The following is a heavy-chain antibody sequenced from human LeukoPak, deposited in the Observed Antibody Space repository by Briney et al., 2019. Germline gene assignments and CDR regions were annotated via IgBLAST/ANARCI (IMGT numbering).Heavy chain of an antibody. CDR3: ARSDPAKLQFDY. Sequence: ASVKVSCKASGYTFTSYYMHWVRQAPGQGLEWMGIINTSGGSTSCAQKFQGRVTMTRDTSTSTVYMELSSLRSEDAAVYYCARSDPAKLQFDYWGQGTLVTVSS. CDR2: INTSGGST. J-gene: IGHJ4*02. V-gene: IGHV1-46*03. CDR1: GYTFTSYY. D-gene: IGHD1-7*01.